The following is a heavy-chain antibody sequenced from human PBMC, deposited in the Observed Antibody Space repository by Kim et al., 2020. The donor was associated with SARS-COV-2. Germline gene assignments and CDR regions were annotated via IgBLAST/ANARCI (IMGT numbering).Heavy chain of an antibody. D-gene: IGHD6-13*01. CDR2: ISGTSSDT. CDR1: GFTFRTYY. CDR3: VRDIAAVGETYYFDY. J-gene: IGHJ4*02. V-gene: IGHV3-11*06. Sequence: GGSLRLSCAASGFTFRTYYMSWIRQAPGKGLEWLSYISGTSSDTTYADSVKGRVTISRDNAKNSLYLQMDSLRAEDTAVYYCVRDIAAVGETYYFDYWGLGTLVTVSS.